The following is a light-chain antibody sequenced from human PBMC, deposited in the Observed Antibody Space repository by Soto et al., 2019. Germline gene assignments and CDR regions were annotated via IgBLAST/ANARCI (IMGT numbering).Light chain of an antibody. CDR2: GAS. CDR3: QQYGSSPRK. Sequence: EIVFTQSPGTLSLSPGERATLSCRASQSVSSSYLAWYQQKPGQAPRLLIYGASSRATGIPDRFSGSGSGTDFTLTISRLEPEDFAVYYCQQYGSSPRKFGQGTKVDIK. J-gene: IGKJ1*01. CDR1: QSVSSSY. V-gene: IGKV3-20*01.